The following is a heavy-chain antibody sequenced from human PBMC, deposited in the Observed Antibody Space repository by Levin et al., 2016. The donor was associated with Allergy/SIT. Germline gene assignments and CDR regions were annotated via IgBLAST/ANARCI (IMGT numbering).Heavy chain of an antibody. J-gene: IGHJ4*02. CDR1: GYTFTDYY. CDR3: AVATQETGTGLH. D-gene: IGHD1-1*01. V-gene: IGHV1-2*02. Sequence: ASVKVSCKASGYTFTDYYMFWVRQAPGQGLEWMGWINPNSGGTNYAQKFRGRVTITRDTSTSTVYMEVSSLRYEDTAVYYCAVATQETGTGLHWGQGTLVTVSS. CDR2: INPNSGGT.